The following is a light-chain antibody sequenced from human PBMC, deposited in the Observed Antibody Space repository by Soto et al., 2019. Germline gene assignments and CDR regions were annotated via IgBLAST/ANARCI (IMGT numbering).Light chain of an antibody. Sequence: DIQMTQSPSTLSASVGDRVTITFRASQSISNWLAWYQQKPGEAPKLLIYKASNLENGVPSRFSGSGSGTEFTLTISSLQSEDFAVYYCQQSNDWWTFGQGTKVDIK. V-gene: IGKV1-5*03. CDR2: KAS. J-gene: IGKJ1*01. CDR3: QQSNDWWT. CDR1: QSISNW.